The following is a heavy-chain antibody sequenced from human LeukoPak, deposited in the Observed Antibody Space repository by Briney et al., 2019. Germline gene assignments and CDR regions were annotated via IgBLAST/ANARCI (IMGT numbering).Heavy chain of an antibody. Sequence: GGSLRLSCAASGFTLTNFAMSWVRQAPGRGLEWVSVISASGRSTYYADSVRGRFTISRDTSKNTLYLQMSSLRAEDTALYYCAKSRSGYYRFDSWGQGTLVIVSS. V-gene: IGHV3-23*01. CDR2: ISASGRST. J-gene: IGHJ4*02. CDR3: AKSRSGYYRFDS. CDR1: GFTLTNFA. D-gene: IGHD3-22*01.